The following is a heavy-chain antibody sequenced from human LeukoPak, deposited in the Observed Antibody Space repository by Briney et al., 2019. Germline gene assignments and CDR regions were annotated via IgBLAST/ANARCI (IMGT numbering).Heavy chain of an antibody. CDR2: ISANGDVT. D-gene: IGHD1-26*01. Sequence: HAGGSLRLSCEASGFTFSNNVMTWVRQVPGKGLEWVSYISANGDVTYYADSVKGRFTISRDNSNNTLYLQMNSLRAEDAAVYFCAKPPGLVGVGDYWGQGTLVTVSS. V-gene: IGHV3-23*01. CDR1: GFTFSNNV. CDR3: AKPPGLVGVGDY. J-gene: IGHJ4*02.